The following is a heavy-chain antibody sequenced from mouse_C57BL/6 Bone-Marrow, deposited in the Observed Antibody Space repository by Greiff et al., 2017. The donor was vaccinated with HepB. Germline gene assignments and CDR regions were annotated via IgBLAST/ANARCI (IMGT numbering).Heavy chain of an antibody. CDR2: ISSGSSTI. V-gene: IGHV5-17*01. J-gene: IGHJ1*03. CDR3: ARDGYFLYWYFDV. Sequence: DVQLQESGGGLVKPGGSLKLSCAASGFTFSDYGMHWVRQAPEKGLEWVAYISSGSSTIYYADTVKGRFTISRDNAKNTLFLQMTSLRSEDTAMYYCARDGYFLYWYFDVWGTGTTVTVSS. CDR1: GFTFSDYG. D-gene: IGHD2-3*01.